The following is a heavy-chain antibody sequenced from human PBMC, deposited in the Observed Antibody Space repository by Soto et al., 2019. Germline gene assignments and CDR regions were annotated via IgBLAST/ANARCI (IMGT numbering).Heavy chain of an antibody. V-gene: IGHV3-9*01. CDR2: ISWNSGTI. CDR1: GFTFDDYA. D-gene: IGHD3-10*01. Sequence: GGSLRLSCAASGFTFDDYAMHWVRQAPGKGLEWVSGISWNSGTIGYADSVKGRFTISRDNAKNSLYLQMISLRAEDTALYYCAKADSDGSGTYYFPFDYWGQGTLVTVSS. CDR3: AKADSDGSGTYYFPFDY. J-gene: IGHJ4*02.